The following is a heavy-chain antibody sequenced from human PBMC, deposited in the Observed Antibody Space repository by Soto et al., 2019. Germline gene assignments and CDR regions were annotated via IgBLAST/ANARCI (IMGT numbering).Heavy chain of an antibody. Sequence: EVQLVESGGGLVQPGRSLRLSCAASGFTFDDYAMHWVRQAPGKGLEWVSGISWNSGSIGYADSVKGRFTISRDNAKNSLYLQMNSLRAEDTALYYCAKGVAAWGYFDYWGQGPLVTVSS. CDR2: ISWNSGSI. V-gene: IGHV3-9*01. CDR3: AKGVAAWGYFDY. J-gene: IGHJ4*02. CDR1: GFTFDDYA. D-gene: IGHD2-15*01.